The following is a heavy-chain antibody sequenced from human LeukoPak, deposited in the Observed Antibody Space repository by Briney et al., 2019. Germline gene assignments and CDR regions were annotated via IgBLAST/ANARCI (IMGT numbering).Heavy chain of an antibody. CDR3: AKGVLINSYYYYMDV. Sequence: PGGSLRLSCAASGFTFSDYYMSWIRQAPGKGLEWVSYISSSGSTIYYADSVKGRFTISRDNAKNSLYLQMNSLKTEDTAIYHCAKGVLINSYYYYMDVWGKGTTVTVSS. CDR1: GFTFSDYY. V-gene: IGHV3-11*04. CDR2: ISSSGSTI. J-gene: IGHJ6*03. D-gene: IGHD3-16*01.